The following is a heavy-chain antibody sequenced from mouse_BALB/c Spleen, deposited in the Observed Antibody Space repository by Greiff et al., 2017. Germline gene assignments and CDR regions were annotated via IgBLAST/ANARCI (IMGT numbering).Heavy chain of an antibody. V-gene: IGHV5-6-4*01. CDR3: ARDSAYYGNYYAMDY. CDR2: ISSGGSYT. J-gene: IGHJ4*01. Sequence: DVMLVESGGGLVKPGGSLKLSCAASGFTFSSYTMSWVRQTPEKRLEWVATISSGGSYTYYPDSVKGRFTISRDNAKNTLYLQMSSLKSEDTAMYYCARDSAYYGNYYAMDYWGQGTSVTVSS. D-gene: IGHD2-10*01. CDR1: GFTFSSYT.